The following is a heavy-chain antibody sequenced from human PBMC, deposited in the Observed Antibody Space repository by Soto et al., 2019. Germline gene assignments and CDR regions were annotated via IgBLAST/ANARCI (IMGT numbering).Heavy chain of an antibody. CDR3: ARVPVDWSFGYYGSGSYGMDV. D-gene: IGHD3-10*01. CDR2: ISSSGSTI. Sequence: GESLKISCAASGFTFSSYEMNWVRQAPGKGLEWVSYISSSGSTIYYADSVKGRFTISRDNAKNSLYLQMNSLRAEDTAVYYCARVPVDWSFGYYGSGSYGMDVWGQGTTVTVSS. J-gene: IGHJ6*02. V-gene: IGHV3-48*03. CDR1: GFTFSSYE.